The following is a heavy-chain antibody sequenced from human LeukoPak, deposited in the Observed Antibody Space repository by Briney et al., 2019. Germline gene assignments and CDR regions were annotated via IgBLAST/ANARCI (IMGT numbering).Heavy chain of an antibody. V-gene: IGHV3-48*03. J-gene: IGHJ4*02. CDR3: ARDIGIPDGDY. CDR1: GFTFSSYE. CDR2: ISSSGSTI. D-gene: IGHD1-14*01. Sequence: GGSLRLSCAASGFTFSSYEMNWVRQAPGKGLEWVSYISSSGSTIYYADSVKGRFTISRDNAKNSLYLQMNSLRAEDTAVYYCARDIGIPDGDYWGQGTLVAVSS.